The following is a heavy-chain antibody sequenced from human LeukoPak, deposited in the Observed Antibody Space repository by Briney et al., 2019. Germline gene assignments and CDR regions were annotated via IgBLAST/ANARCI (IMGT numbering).Heavy chain of an antibody. CDR2: IYTSGST. D-gene: IGHD3-22*01. CDR1: GGSISSGSYY. Sequence: SETLSLTCTVSGGSISSGSYYWSWIRQPAGKGLEWIGRIYTSGSTNYNPSLKSRVTISVDTSKNQLSLKLSSVTAADTAVYYCARITMIVVKNHYWYFDLWGRGTLVTVSS. V-gene: IGHV4-61*02. J-gene: IGHJ2*01. CDR3: ARITMIVVKNHYWYFDL.